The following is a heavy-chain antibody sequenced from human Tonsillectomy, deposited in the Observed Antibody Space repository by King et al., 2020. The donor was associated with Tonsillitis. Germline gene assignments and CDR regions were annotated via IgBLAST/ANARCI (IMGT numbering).Heavy chain of an antibody. CDR1: GGTFSSYA. CDR3: ARGTWELPYYFDY. D-gene: IGHD1-26*01. J-gene: IGHJ4*02. CDR2: IIPIFRTV. Sequence: QLVQSGAEVKKPGSSVKVSCKASGGTFSSYAINWVRQAPGQGLEWRGGIIPIFRTVNYAQRFQVRVTITADESTNTAYMELSSLRSEDTAVYYCARGTWELPYYFDYWGQGTLVTVSS. V-gene: IGHV1-69*01.